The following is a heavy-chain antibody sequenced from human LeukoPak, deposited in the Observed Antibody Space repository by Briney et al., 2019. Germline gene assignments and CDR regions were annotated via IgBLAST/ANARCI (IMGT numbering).Heavy chain of an antibody. CDR1: GFTFSGSA. CDR2: IRSKANSYAT. J-gene: IGHJ4*02. D-gene: IGHD2-15*01. V-gene: IGHV3-73*01. Sequence: GGSLRLSCPASGFTFSGSAMHWVRQASGKGLEWVGRIRSKANSYATAYAASVKGRFTISRDDSKNTAYLQMNSLKTEDTAVYYCTRLTRYCSGGSCYSVDYWGQGTLVTVSS. CDR3: TRLTRYCSGGSCYSVDY.